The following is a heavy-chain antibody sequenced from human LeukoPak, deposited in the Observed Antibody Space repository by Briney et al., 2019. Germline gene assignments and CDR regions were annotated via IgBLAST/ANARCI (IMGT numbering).Heavy chain of an antibody. Sequence: ASVKVFCKVSGYTLTELSMHWVRQAPGKGLEWMGGFNPENGETIYVQKFQGRVTMTGDTSTDTAYMELSRLRSEDTAVYYCATVKGAYFDYWGQGTLVTVSS. CDR2: FNPENGET. V-gene: IGHV1-24*01. CDR1: GYTLTELS. J-gene: IGHJ4*02. D-gene: IGHD3-16*01. CDR3: ATVKGAYFDY.